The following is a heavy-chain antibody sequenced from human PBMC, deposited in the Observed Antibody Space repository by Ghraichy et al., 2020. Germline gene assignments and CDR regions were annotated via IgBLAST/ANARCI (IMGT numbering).Heavy chain of an antibody. J-gene: IGHJ4*02. V-gene: IGHV3-30*04. CDR2: ISYDGSNK. CDR1: GFTFSSYA. D-gene: IGHD6-13*01. CDR3: ARDHPSPYSSSWYQGNFDY. Sequence: GGSLRLSCAASGFTFSSYAMHWVRQAPGKGLEWVSAISYDGSNKYYADSVKGRFTISRDNSKNTLYLQMNSLRAEDTAVYYCARDHPSPYSSSWYQGNFDYWGQGTLVTVSS.